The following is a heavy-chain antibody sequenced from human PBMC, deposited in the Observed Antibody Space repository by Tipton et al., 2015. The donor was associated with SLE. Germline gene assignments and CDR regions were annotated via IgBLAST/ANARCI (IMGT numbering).Heavy chain of an antibody. V-gene: IGHV4-34*01. CDR2: VSHSRST. Sequence: TLSLTCAVSGGSFSGYAWSWVRQPPGKGLEWFGEVSHSRSTNYNPSLKSRGTISLDTSNNQFSLRLSSVTAADTAVYYCAREPSTRIALVYYGMDVWGQGTTVTVSS. D-gene: IGHD6-13*01. CDR1: GGSFSGYA. CDR3: AREPSTRIALVYYGMDV. J-gene: IGHJ6*02.